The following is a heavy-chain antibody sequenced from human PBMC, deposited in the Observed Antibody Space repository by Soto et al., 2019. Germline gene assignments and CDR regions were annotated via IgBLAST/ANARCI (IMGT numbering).Heavy chain of an antibody. D-gene: IGHD3-3*01. J-gene: IGHJ6*02. Sequence: QVQLVQSGAEVKKPGSSVRVSCKASGGTFSSYTISWVRQAPGQGLEWMGRIIPILGVANYAQKFQGRVTRTADTPTGTPDLELGSLTGADAALDYCAREVDLEDDYYGRAVWGQGTTVIVAS. CDR1: GGTFSSYT. CDR2: IIPILGVA. V-gene: IGHV1-69*02. CDR3: AREVDLEDDYYGRAV.